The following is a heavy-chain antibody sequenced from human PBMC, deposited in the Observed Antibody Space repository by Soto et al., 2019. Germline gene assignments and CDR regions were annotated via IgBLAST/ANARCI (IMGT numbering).Heavy chain of an antibody. V-gene: IGHV1-3*01. CDR1: GYTFTSYG. J-gene: IGHJ6*02. CDR2: INAGNGNT. Sequence: QIQLMQSGAEVKKPGASVKVSCKASGYTFTSYGIHWVRQAPGQRLEWTGWINAGNGNTKYSEKFQGRVTITRDTSASTAYLELSSLRSEDTAVYYCAREPNDSSAYYHHYYYGMDVWGPGTTVTVSS. D-gene: IGHD3-22*01. CDR3: AREPNDSSAYYHHYYYGMDV.